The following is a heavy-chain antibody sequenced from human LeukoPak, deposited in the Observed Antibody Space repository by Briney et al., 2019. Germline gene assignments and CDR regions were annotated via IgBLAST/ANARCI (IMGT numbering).Heavy chain of an antibody. CDR2: IYYSGST. CDR1: GGSVSSGSYY. CDR3: ARDGWFGEGDYFDY. Sequence: SETLSLTCTVSGGSVSSGSYYWSWIRQPPGKGPEWIGYIYYSGSTNYNPSLKSRVTISVDTSKNQFSLKLSSVTAADTAVYYCARDGWFGEGDYFDYWGQGTPVTVSS. J-gene: IGHJ4*02. D-gene: IGHD3-10*01. V-gene: IGHV4-61*01.